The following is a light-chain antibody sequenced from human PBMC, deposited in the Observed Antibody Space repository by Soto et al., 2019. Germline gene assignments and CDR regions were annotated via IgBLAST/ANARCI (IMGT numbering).Light chain of an antibody. CDR1: QSVSSSY. Sequence: EIVLTQSPGTLSLSPGERATLSCRASQSVSSSYLAWYQQKPGQAPRLLIYGASSRATGIPDRFGGSGSGPDFTLTISRLEPEDFAVYYCQQYGSSLLFTFGPGTKVDIK. CDR3: QQYGSSLLFT. J-gene: IGKJ3*01. V-gene: IGKV3-20*01. CDR2: GAS.